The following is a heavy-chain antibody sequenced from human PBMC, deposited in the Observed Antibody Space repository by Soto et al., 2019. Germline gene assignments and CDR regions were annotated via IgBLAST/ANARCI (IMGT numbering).Heavy chain of an antibody. V-gene: IGHV3-30-3*01. D-gene: IGHD4-17*01. CDR2: ISYDGSNK. J-gene: IGHJ4*02. CDR3: ARDAPDYGGTYFDY. Sequence: GGSLRLSCAASGFTFSSYAMHWVRQAPGKGLEWVAVISYDGSNKYYADSVKGRFTISRDNSKNTLYLQMNSLRAEDTAVYYCARDAPDYGGTYFDYWGQGTLVTVSS. CDR1: GFTFSSYA.